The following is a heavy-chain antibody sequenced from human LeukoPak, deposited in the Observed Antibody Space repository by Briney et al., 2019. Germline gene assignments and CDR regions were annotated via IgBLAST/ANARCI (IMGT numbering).Heavy chain of an antibody. CDR2: IGAYNGNT. CDR3: ARDVDTAMVTAGWYFDL. CDR1: GYTFTSYG. V-gene: IGHV1-18*01. J-gene: IGHJ2*01. D-gene: IGHD5-18*01. Sequence: ASVKVSCKASGYTFTSYGISWVRQAPGQGLEWMGWIGAYNGNTNYAQKLQGRVTMTTDTSTSTAYMELRSLRSDDTAVYYCARDVDTAMVTAGWYFDLWGRGTLVTVSS.